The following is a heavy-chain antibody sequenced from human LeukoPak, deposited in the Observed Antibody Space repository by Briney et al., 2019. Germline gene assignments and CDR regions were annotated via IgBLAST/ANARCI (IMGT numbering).Heavy chain of an antibody. CDR2: IYSTGST. Sequence: PSETLSLTCTVSGGSMRSYYWSWLRQPAGKGLEWIGRIYSTGSTNYNPSLKSRVTISLDTSKNQFSLRLSSVTAADTAVYYCARAGCGITSCKVYDHWGQGTLVTVSS. CDR3: ARAGCGITSCKVYDH. D-gene: IGHD2-2*01. J-gene: IGHJ4*02. CDR1: GGSMRSYY. V-gene: IGHV4-4*07.